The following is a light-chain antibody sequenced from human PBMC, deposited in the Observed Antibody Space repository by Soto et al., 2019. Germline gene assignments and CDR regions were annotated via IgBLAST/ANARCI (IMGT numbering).Light chain of an antibody. Sequence: AIRMTQSPSALSASTGERVTITCRASQGISSYLAWYQQKPGKDPKLLIYAESTLQSGVPSSFSGCGSVTDFTLTISGLQSEAGATYYGQPYYSYPRTFGQGTKVEIK. V-gene: IGKV1-8*01. CDR3: QPYYSYPRT. J-gene: IGKJ1*01. CDR1: QGISSY. CDR2: AES.